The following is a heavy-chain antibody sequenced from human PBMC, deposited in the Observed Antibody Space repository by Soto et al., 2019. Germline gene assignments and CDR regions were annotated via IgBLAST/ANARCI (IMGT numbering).Heavy chain of an antibody. J-gene: IGHJ2*01. CDR2: ISGSGGST. V-gene: IGHV3-23*04. CDR3: AKVRRSGYYPYWYFDL. D-gene: IGHD3-22*01. Sequence: EVQLVESGGGLVKPGGSLRLSCAASGFTFSSYSMNWVRQAPGKGLEWVSAISGSGGSTYYADSVKGRFTISRDNSKNTLYLQMNSLRAEDTAVYYCAKVRRSGYYPYWYFDLWGRGTLVTVSS. CDR1: GFTFSSYS.